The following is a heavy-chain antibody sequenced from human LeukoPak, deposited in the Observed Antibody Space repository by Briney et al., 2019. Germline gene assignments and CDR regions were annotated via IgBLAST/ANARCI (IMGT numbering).Heavy chain of an antibody. CDR2: INHSGST. D-gene: IGHD3-10*01. J-gene: IGHJ4*02. Sequence: PSETLSLTCAVYGGSFSGYCWSWIRQPPGKGLEWIGEINHSGSTNYNPSLKSRVTISVDTSKNQFSLKLSSVTAADTAVYYCARGRRELKYGPDYWGQGTLVTVSS. CDR3: ARGRRELKYGPDY. V-gene: IGHV4-34*01. CDR1: GGSFSGYC.